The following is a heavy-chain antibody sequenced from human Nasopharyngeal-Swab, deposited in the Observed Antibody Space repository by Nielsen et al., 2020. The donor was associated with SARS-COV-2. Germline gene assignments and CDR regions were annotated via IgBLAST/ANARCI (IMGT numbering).Heavy chain of an antibody. Sequence: SETLSLTCTVSGGSISSYYWSWIRQPPGKGLEWIGYIYYSGSTNYNPSLKSRVTISVDTSKNQFSLKLSSVTAADTAVYYCARTVGATPRGAFDIWGQGTMVTVSS. D-gene: IGHD1-26*01. CDR2: IYYSGST. CDR1: GGSISSYY. CDR3: ARTVGATPRGAFDI. V-gene: IGHV4-59*01. J-gene: IGHJ3*02.